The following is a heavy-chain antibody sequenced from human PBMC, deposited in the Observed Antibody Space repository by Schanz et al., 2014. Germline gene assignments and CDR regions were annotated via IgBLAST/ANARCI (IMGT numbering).Heavy chain of an antibody. CDR1: GITFSSYS. Sequence: PGGSLRLSCAASGITFSSYSMNWVRQAPGKGLEWVSYISSSSSTRYYADSVKGRFTISRDNSKNTLYLQMNSLRAEDTAVYYCAKGRFGELSAFDIWGQGTMVTVSS. D-gene: IGHD3-10*01. J-gene: IGHJ3*02. V-gene: IGHV3-48*01. CDR3: AKGRFGELSAFDI. CDR2: ISSSSSTR.